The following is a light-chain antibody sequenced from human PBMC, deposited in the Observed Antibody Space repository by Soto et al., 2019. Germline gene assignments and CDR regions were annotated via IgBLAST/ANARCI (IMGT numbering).Light chain of an antibody. CDR3: QQRSSWWT. Sequence: EIVLTQSPATLCLSPGERATLSCRASQSVSSYLAWYQHKPGQAPRLLIYDASNRATGIPARFSGSGSGTDFTLTISSLEAEDSAVYYCQQRSSWWTFGQGTKVEIK. J-gene: IGKJ1*01. V-gene: IGKV3-11*01. CDR2: DAS. CDR1: QSVSSY.